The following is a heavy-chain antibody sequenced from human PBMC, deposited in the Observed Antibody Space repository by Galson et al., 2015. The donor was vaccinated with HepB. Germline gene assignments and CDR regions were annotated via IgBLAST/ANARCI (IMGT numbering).Heavy chain of an antibody. D-gene: IGHD1-1*01. J-gene: IGHJ4*02. CDR2: VSSSSSYI. V-gene: IGHV3-21*01. CDR1: GFTFSSYS. Sequence: SLRLSCAASGFTFSSYSMNWVRQAPGKGLEWVSSVSSSSSYIYYADSVKGRFTISRDNAKNSLYLQMNSLRAEDSAVYYCARIPLEQSFDYWGQGTLVTVSS. CDR3: ARIPLEQSFDY.